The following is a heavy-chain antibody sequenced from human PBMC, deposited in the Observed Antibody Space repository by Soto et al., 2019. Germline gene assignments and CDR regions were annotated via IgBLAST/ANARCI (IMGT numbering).Heavy chain of an antibody. J-gene: IGHJ4*02. D-gene: IGHD6-13*01. CDR3: ARVVWERAAAGTVDY. CDR2: IYYSGST. V-gene: IGHV4-30-4*01. CDR1: GGSISSGDYY. Sequence: QVQLQESGPGLVKPSQTLSHTCTVAGGSISSGDYYWSWIRQPPGKGLEWIGYIYYSGSTYYNPSLKSRVTISVDTSKNQFSLKLSSVTAADTAVYYCARVVWERAAAGTVDYWGQGTLVTVSS.